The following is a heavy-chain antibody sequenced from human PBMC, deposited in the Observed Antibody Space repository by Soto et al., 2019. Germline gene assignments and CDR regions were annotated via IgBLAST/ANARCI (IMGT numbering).Heavy chain of an antibody. CDR2: IFSNGEK. CDR3: ARISYDSLYFDY. D-gene: IGHD3-22*01. Sequence: QVTLKESGPVLAKPTETLTLTCTVSGFSLSNARMGVSWIRQPPGKALEWLAHIFSNGEKSYSTSLKSRLTISKDTSKSQVVLTMTNMDPVDTARYYCARISYDSLYFDYWGQGTLVTVSS. V-gene: IGHV2-26*01. J-gene: IGHJ4*02. CDR1: GFSLSNARMG.